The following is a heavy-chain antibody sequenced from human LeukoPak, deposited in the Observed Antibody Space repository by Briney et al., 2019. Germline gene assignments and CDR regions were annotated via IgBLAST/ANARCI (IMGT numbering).Heavy chain of an antibody. V-gene: IGHV4-59*01. J-gene: IGHJ4*02. CDR1: GGSISSYY. D-gene: IGHD5-24*01. Sequence: SETLSLTCTVSGGSISSYYWSWIRQPPVKGLEWIGYIYYSGSTNYNPSLKSRVTISVDTSKNQFSLKLSSVTAADTAVYYCARELDGYNRFDYWGQGTLVTVSS. CDR3: ARELDGYNRFDY. CDR2: IYYSGST.